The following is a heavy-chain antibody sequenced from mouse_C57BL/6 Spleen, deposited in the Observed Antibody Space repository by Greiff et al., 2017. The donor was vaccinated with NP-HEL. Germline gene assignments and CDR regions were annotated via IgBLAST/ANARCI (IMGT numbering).Heavy chain of an antibody. CDR2: ISSGSSTI. Sequence: EVQGVESGGGLVKPGGSLKLSCAASGFTFSDYGMHWVRQAPEKGLEWVAYISSGSSTIYSADTVKGRFTISRDNAKNTLFLQMTSLRSEDSAMYYCARHSYGSSYDWYFDVWGTGTTVTVSS. CDR3: ARHSYGSSYDWYFDV. D-gene: IGHD1-1*01. CDR1: GFTFSDYG. V-gene: IGHV5-17*01. J-gene: IGHJ1*03.